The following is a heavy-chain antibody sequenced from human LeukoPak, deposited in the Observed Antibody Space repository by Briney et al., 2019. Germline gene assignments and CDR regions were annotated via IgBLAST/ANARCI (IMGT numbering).Heavy chain of an antibody. V-gene: IGHV3-66*02. CDR2: IYSGGST. CDR3: ARVSENYYYYGMDV. J-gene: IGHJ6*02. CDR1: GFTVSSNY. Sequence: PGGSLRLSCAASGFTVSSNYMRWVRQAPGKGLEWVSVIYSGGSTYYANSVKGRFTISRDNSKNTLYLQMNSLRVEDTAVYYCARVSENYYYYGMDVWGQGTTVTVSS.